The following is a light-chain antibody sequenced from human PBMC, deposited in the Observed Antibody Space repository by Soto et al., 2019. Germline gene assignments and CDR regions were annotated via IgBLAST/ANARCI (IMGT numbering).Light chain of an antibody. J-gene: IGKJ2*01. CDR2: DAS. CDR1: QSVSSY. CDR3: QQFGKSPKT. Sequence: EIVLTQSPATLSLSPGERATLSCRASQSVSSYLAWYQQKAGQAPRLLIYDASSRAPGIPDRFSGSGSGTDFTLTINSLEPEDFAVYYCQQFGKSPKTFGQGTKLEIK. V-gene: IGKV3-11*01.